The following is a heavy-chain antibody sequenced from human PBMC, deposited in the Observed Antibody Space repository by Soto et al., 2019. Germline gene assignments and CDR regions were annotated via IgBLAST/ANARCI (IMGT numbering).Heavy chain of an antibody. Sequence: XGTLSLTCTVSGDSISRRSCYWGWIRQPPGKGLEWIGSIYYGGSTYYNPSLKSRVTISVDTSKNQFSLKLSSVTAADTAVYYCARHLSGSSVYYGVDVWGQGTTVTVSS. J-gene: IGHJ6*02. CDR1: GDSISRRSCY. CDR2: IYYGGST. V-gene: IGHV4-39*01. D-gene: IGHD6-6*01. CDR3: ARHLSGSSVYYGVDV.